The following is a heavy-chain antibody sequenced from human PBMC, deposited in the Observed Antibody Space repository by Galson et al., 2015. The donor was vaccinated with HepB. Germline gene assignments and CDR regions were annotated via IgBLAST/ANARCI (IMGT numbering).Heavy chain of an antibody. V-gene: IGHV1-69*13. CDR1: GGTFSSHT. CDR2: IIPLFGSG. J-gene: IGHJ4*02. D-gene: IGHD3-22*01. CDR3: ARQYDTSGYYAY. Sequence: SVKVSCKASGGTFSSHTISWVRQAPGQGREWMGGIIPLFGSGNYAQKLQGRVTITADESKTTTYMELSSLTSDDTAVYYCARQYDTSGYYAYWGQGTLVTVSS.